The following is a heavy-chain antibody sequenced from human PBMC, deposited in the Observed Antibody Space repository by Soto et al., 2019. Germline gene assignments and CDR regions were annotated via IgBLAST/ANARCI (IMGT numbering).Heavy chain of an antibody. V-gene: IGHV3-23*01. CDR3: ANWGKSGGDF. Sequence: HPGGSLRLSCKASGFTFSYYGMSWVRQAPGKGLEWVSGISDSGGSTYYADSVKGRFTISRDNSKNTLYLQMNSLRAEDTAVYYCANWGKSGGDFWGQGTLVTVSS. CDR2: ISDSGGST. D-gene: IGHD1-26*01. CDR1: GFTFSYYG. J-gene: IGHJ4*02.